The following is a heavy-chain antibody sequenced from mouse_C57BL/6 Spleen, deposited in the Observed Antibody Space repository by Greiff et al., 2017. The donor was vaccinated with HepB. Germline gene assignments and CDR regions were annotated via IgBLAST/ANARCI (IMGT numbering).Heavy chain of an antibody. CDR1: GYTFTDHT. Sequence: QVQLKESDAELVKPGASVKISCKVSGYTFTDHTIHWMKQRPEQGLEWIGYIYPRDGSTKYNEKFKGKAKLTADKSSSTAYMKLNSLTSEDSAVYFCTRIYYGKRYFDYWGQGTTLTVSS. J-gene: IGHJ2*01. V-gene: IGHV1-78*01. CDR2: IYPRDGST. D-gene: IGHD2-1*01. CDR3: TRIYYGKRYFDY.